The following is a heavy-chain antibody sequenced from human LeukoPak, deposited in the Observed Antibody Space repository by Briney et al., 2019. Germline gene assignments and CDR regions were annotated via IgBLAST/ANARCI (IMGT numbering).Heavy chain of an antibody. V-gene: IGHV4-39*01. Sequence: SETLSLTCTVSGGSISSSSYYWGWIRQPPGKGLEWIGSIYYSGSTYYNPSLKSRVTISVDTSKNQFSLKLSSVTAADTAAYYCARHSRIAVAGTGEFDYWGQGTLVTVSS. CDR3: ARHSRIAVAGTGEFDY. CDR2: IYYSGST. CDR1: GGSISSSSYY. J-gene: IGHJ4*02. D-gene: IGHD6-19*01.